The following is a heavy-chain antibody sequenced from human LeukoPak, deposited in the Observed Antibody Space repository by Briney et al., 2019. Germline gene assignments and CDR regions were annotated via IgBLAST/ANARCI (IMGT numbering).Heavy chain of an antibody. D-gene: IGHD3-22*01. CDR3: ARVAGSQYYYDSSGYFAWRD. CDR1: GYTFTSYG. Sequence: ASVKVSCKASGYTFTSYGISWVRQAPGQGLEWMGWISAYNGNTNYAQKLQGRVTMTTDTSTSTAYMELRSLRSDDTAVYYCARVAGSQYYYDSSGYFAWRDWGQGTLVTVSS. V-gene: IGHV1-18*01. J-gene: IGHJ4*02. CDR2: ISAYNGNT.